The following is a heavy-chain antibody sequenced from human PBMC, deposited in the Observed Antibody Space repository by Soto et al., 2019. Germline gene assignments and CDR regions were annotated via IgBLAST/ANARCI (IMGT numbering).Heavy chain of an antibody. J-gene: IGHJ6*02. CDR3: AKDGVATTHYYYYGMDV. V-gene: IGHV3-30*18. Sequence: GGSLRLSCAASGFTFSSYGMHWVRQAPGKGLEWVAVISYDGSNKYYADSVKGRFTISRDNSKNTLYLQMNSLRAEDTAVYYCAKDGVATTHYYYYGMDVWGQGTTVTVSS. CDR2: ISYDGSNK. CDR1: GFTFSSYG. D-gene: IGHD5-12*01.